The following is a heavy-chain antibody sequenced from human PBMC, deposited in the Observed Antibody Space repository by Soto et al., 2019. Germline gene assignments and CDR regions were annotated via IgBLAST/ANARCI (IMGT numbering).Heavy chain of an antibody. CDR2: IYWDDDK. CDR1: GFSLSTSRVG. D-gene: IGHD3-3*02. J-gene: IGHJ4*02. CDR3: VHRGVVAYEAGFDS. Sequence: QITLKESGPTLVRPTQTLTLTCTFSGFSLSTSRVGVGWIRQPPGKALQWLALIYWDDDKRYTPSLKSRLTVTKDTSKNQVVLTMTNMDPVDTATYYCVHRGVVAYEAGFDSWGQGTLVTVSS. V-gene: IGHV2-5*02.